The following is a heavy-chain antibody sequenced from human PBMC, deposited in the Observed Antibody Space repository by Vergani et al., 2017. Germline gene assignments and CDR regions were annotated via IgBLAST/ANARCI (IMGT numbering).Heavy chain of an antibody. D-gene: IGHD2-2*02. J-gene: IGHJ6*03. V-gene: IGHV3-33*01. Sequence: QVQLVESGGGVVQPGRSLRLSCAASGFTFSSYGMHWVRQAPGKGLEWVAVIWYDGSNKYYADSVKGRFTISRDNSKNTLYLQMNSLRAEDTAVYYCARGLYCSSTSCYIYYYYMDVWGKGP. CDR3: ARGLYCSSTSCYIYYYYMDV. CDR1: GFTFSSYG. CDR2: IWYDGSNK.